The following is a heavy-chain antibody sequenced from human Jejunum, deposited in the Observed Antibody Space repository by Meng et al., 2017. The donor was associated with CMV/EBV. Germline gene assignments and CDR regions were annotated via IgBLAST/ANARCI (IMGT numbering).Heavy chain of an antibody. CDR3: ARGAPWTDYDY. CDR2: IGASGGST. V-gene: IGHV3-23*01. Sequence: CAPPSFTFRNYAMSWVRQTPGKGLEWVSGIGASGGSTYYADSVKGRFTISRDNINNILYLQMHSLRADDTAVYYCARGAPWTDYDYWGQGTLVTVSS. D-gene: IGHD3/OR15-3a*01. CDR1: SFTFRNYA. J-gene: IGHJ4*02.